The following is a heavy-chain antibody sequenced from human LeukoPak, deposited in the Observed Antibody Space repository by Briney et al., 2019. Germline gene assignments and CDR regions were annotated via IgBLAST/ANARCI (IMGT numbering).Heavy chain of an antibody. J-gene: IGHJ5*02. CDR2: ISPYNGNT. V-gene: IGHV1-18*01. Sequence: ASVKVSCKASGYTFGSYGVSWVRQAPGQGLEWMAWISPYNGNTNYAQKFQGRVTMTTDTSTSTAYVELRSLRADDTAVYYCARDSASVWPGSSGWSNWFDPWGQGTLVTVSS. CDR1: GYTFGSYG. CDR3: ARDSASVWPGSSGWSNWFDP. D-gene: IGHD6-19*01.